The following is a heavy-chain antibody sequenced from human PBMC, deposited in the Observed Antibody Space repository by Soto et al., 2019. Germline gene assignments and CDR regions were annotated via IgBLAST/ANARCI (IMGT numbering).Heavy chain of an antibody. D-gene: IGHD6-6*01. V-gene: IGHV1-46*01. J-gene: IGHJ5*02. CDR3: ARAASAYSSYDNWFDP. CDR1: GYTFTSYY. Sequence: ASVKVSCKASGYTFTSYYMHWVRQAPGQGLEWMGIINPSGGSTSYAQRFQGRVAMTRDTSTSTVYMELSSLRSEDTAVYYCARAASAYSSYDNWFDPWGQGTLVTVSS. CDR2: INPSGGST.